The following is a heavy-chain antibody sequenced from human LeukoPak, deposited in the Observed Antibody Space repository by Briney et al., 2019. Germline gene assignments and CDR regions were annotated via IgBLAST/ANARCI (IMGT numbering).Heavy chain of an antibody. CDR2: ISYDGSNQ. J-gene: IGHJ4*02. D-gene: IGHD5-18*01. CDR1: GFTFSNYA. CDR3: AKRTGRDTREY. V-gene: IGHV3-30*04. Sequence: GGSLRLSCAASGFTFSNYAMHWVRQAPGKGLEWVAVISYDGSNQYYADSVKGRFSISRENSNNTLYLQMNSLRAEDTAVYYCAKRTGRDTREYWGQGTLVTVSS.